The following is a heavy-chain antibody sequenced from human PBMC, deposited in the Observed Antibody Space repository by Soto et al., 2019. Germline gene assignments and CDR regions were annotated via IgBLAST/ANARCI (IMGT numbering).Heavy chain of an antibody. D-gene: IGHD6-6*01. Sequence: WESLRLSCAASGFTFSNYAISWVRQAQGKGLEWVSAISGTGGSTYYADSVKGRFTISRDNSKNTLYLQMNSLRAEDTAVYYCAKNWDTTSSSSSHWGQGTLVTVSS. J-gene: IGHJ4*02. CDR1: GFTFSNYA. CDR3: AKNWDTTSSSSSH. CDR2: ISGTGGST. V-gene: IGHV3-23*01.